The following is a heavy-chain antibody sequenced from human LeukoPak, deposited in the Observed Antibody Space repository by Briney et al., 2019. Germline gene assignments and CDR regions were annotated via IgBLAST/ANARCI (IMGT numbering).Heavy chain of an antibody. D-gene: IGHD4-17*01. CDR1: GFTFSSYA. V-gene: IGHV3-23*01. Sequence: PGGSLRLSCAASGFTFSSYAMSWVRQAPGKGLEWVSAISGSGGSTYYADSVKGRFTISRDNSKNTLYLQMNSLRAEDTAVYYCAKAATVTTAGEYYYYGMDVWGQGTTVTVSS. CDR2: ISGSGGST. CDR3: AKAATVTTAGEYYYYGMDV. J-gene: IGHJ6*02.